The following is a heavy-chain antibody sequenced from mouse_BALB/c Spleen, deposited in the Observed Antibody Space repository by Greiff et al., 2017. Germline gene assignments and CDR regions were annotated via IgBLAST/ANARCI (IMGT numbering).Heavy chain of an antibody. CDR3: ARHYYSFDY. CDR2: INPGSGGT. CDR1: GYAFTNYL. V-gene: IGHV1-54*01. D-gene: IGHD1-2*01. J-gene: IGHJ2*01. Sequence: QVQLQQSGAELVRPGTSVKVSCKASGYAFTNYLIEWVKQRPGQGLEWIGVINPGSGGTNYNEKFKGKATLTADKSSSTAYMQLSSLTSDDSAVYFCARHYYSFDYWGQGTTLTVSS.